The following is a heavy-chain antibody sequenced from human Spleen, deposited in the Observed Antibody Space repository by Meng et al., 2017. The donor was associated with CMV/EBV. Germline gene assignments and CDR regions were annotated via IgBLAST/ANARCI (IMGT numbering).Heavy chain of an antibody. CDR2: ISGSGGST. Sequence: GGSLRLSCAASGFTFSSYAMSWVRQAPGKGLEWVSAISGSGGSTYYADSVKGRFTISRDNAKNSLYLQMNSLRAEDTAVYYCARVNYYYYGMDVWGQGTTVTVSS. J-gene: IGHJ6*02. CDR3: ARVNYYYYGMDV. V-gene: IGHV3-23*01. CDR1: GFTFSSYA.